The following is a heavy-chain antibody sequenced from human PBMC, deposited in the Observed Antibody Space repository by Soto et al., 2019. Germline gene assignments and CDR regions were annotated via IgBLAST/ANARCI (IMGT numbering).Heavy chain of an antibody. V-gene: IGHV3-73*02. CDR2: IRSKANSYAT. Sequence: EVQLVESGGGLVQPGGSLKLSCAASGFTFSGSAMHWVRQASGKGLEWVGRIRSKANSYATAYAASVKGRFTISRDDSKNTAYLQMNSLKTEDTAVYYCYAQPLLWFGEPLDYWGQGTLVTVSS. D-gene: IGHD3-10*01. J-gene: IGHJ4*02. CDR3: YAQPLLWFGEPLDY. CDR1: GFTFSGSA.